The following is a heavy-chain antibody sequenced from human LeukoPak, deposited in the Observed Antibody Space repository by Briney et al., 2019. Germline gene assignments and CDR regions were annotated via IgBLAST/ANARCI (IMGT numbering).Heavy chain of an antibody. CDR2: ISDTGGNT. CDR1: GFAFSSYG. V-gene: IGHV3-23*01. D-gene: IGHD6-6*01. J-gene: IGHJ4*02. Sequence: GGSLRLSCAASGFAFSSYGMNWVRQAPGKGLEGVSSISDTGGNTYYADSVKGRFTISRDNSKNTLYLQMNSLRVEDTAIYYCAKRVPYSSSAVYFDYWGQGTLVTVSS. CDR3: AKRVPYSSSAVYFDY.